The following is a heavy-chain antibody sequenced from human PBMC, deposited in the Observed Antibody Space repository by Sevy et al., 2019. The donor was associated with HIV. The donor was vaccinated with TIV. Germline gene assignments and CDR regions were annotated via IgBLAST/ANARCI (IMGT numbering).Heavy chain of an antibody. J-gene: IGHJ6*02. CDR2: ISSSSSYT. D-gene: IGHD2-2*02. Sequence: GGSLRLSCAASGFTFSDYYMSWIRQAPGKGLEWVSYISSSSSYTNYADSVKGRFTISRDNAKNSLYLQMNSLRAEDTAVNYCARDSRGYCSSTSCYSHYYYYGMDVWGQGTTVTVSS. CDR1: GFTFSDYY. V-gene: IGHV3-11*06. CDR3: ARDSRGYCSSTSCYSHYYYYGMDV.